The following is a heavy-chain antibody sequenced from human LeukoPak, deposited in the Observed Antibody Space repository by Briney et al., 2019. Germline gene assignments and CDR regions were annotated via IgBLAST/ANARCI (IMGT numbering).Heavy chain of an antibody. V-gene: IGHV3-48*01. J-gene: IGHJ5*02. D-gene: IGHD3-10*01. CDR2: ISSASNTI. Sequence: PGESLRLSCAASGFTFSSYSMNWVRQAPGKGLEWVPYISSASNTIYYADSVKGRFTISRDNAKNSLYLQMNSLRAEDTAMYYCARDGWFGDNNWFDPWGQGTLVTVSS. CDR3: ARDGWFGDNNWFDP. CDR1: GFTFSSYS.